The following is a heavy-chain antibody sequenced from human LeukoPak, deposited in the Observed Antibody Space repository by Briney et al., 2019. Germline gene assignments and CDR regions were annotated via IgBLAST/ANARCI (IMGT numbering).Heavy chain of an antibody. J-gene: IGHJ4*02. CDR1: GGSISSYY. Sequence: SETLSLTCTVSGGSISSYYWSWIRQPPGKGLEWIGYIYCSGSTNYNPSLKSRVTISVDTSKNQFSLKLSSVTAADTAVYYCARVGKGYCSSTSCRAYFDYWGQGTLVTVSS. CDR3: ARVGKGYCSSTSCRAYFDY. V-gene: IGHV4-59*12. D-gene: IGHD2-2*01. CDR2: IYCSGST.